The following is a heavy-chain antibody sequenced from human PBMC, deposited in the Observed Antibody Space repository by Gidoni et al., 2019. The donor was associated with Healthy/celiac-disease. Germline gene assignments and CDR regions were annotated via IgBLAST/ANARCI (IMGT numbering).Heavy chain of an antibody. J-gene: IGHJ4*02. D-gene: IGHD6-19*01. V-gene: IGHV4-38-2*02. Sequence: QVQLQESGPGLVKPSETLSLTCAVSGYSISSGYYWGWTRQPPGKGLEWIGSIYHSGSTYYNPSLKSRVTISVDTSKNQFSLKLSSVTAADTAVYYCARDGSGRTPFDYWGQGTLVTVSS. CDR3: ARDGSGRTPFDY. CDR2: IYHSGST. CDR1: GYSISSGYY.